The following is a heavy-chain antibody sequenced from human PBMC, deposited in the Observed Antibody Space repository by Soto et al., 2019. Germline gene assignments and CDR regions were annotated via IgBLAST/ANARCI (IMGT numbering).Heavy chain of an antibody. V-gene: IGHV1-3*01. D-gene: IGHD3-3*01. CDR2: INADNDAT. J-gene: IGHJ4*02. CDR1: GYTLNSYA. CDR3: AKWGPYDFSMGY. Sequence: ASVKVSCKASGYTLNSYAVHWVRQAPGQGLEWMGWINADNDATRYSARFQDRVTITRDRSANTAYMELSILRSDDTAVYYCAKWGPYDFSMGYWGQGALVTVSS.